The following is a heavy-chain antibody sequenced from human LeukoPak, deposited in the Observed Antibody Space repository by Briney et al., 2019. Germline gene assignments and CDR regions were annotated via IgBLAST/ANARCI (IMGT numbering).Heavy chain of an antibody. V-gene: IGHV3-23*01. CDR1: GFTFRSCS. CDR3: TKGARDLDY. Sequence: GGSLRLSCAASGFTFRSCSMGWARQAPGKGLEWVSAITGSGGGTLYADSVKGRFTISRDNSRYMVYLQMNSLRAEDTAVYYCTKGARDLDYWGQGTLFTVSS. CDR2: ITGSGGGT. J-gene: IGHJ4*02.